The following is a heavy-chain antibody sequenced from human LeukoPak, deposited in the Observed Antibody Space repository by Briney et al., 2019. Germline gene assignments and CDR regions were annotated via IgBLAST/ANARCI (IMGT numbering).Heavy chain of an antibody. V-gene: IGHV3-30*02. D-gene: IGHD2-21*02. CDR3: AKDRGAYCGGDCYHAFDI. Sequence: GGSLRLSCAASGFTFSSYGMHWVRQAPGKGLEWVAFIRYDGSNKYYADSVKGRFTISRDNSKNTLYLQMNSLRAEDTAVYYCAKDRGAYCGGDCYHAFDIWGQGTMVTVSS. CDR2: IRYDGSNK. CDR1: GFTFSSYG. J-gene: IGHJ3*02.